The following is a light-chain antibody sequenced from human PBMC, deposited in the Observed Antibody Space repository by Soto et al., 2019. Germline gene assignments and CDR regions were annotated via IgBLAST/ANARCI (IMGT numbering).Light chain of an antibody. Sequence: QSALTQPASVSGSPGQSITISCTGNSSDVGGYDYVSWYQQHPGKAPKLMIYEVSNRPSGVSNRFSGSKSGNTASLTISGLQAEDEADYYCCSYTGSLTLLFGGGTQLTV. V-gene: IGLV2-14*01. CDR2: EVS. CDR3: CSYTGSLTLL. CDR1: SSDVGGYDY. J-gene: IGLJ2*01.